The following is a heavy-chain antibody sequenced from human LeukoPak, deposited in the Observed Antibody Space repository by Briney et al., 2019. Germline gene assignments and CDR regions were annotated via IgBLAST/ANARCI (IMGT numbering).Heavy chain of an antibody. CDR3: TRVGYIDEGIDY. Sequence: GGSLRLSCVASGFPFSSYWMTWVRQAPGKGLEWVANIKQDGSKKSYVDSVKGRFTISRDNAKSSLYVQMNSLRAEDTAIYYCTRVGYIDEGIDYWGQGTLVTVSS. V-gene: IGHV3-7*04. CDR1: GFPFSSYW. D-gene: IGHD5-24*01. J-gene: IGHJ4*02. CDR2: IKQDGSKK.